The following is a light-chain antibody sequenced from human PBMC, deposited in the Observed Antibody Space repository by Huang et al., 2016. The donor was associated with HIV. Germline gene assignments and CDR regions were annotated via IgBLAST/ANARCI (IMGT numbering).Light chain of an antibody. J-gene: IGKJ4*01. V-gene: IGKV3-15*01. Sequence: ETVMTQSPATLSVSPGERATLARRASQSVYINLAWYQQKPGQAPRLLFYAAASRATGVPARFSASGSGTEFTLTISSLQSEDFAIYYCQQFNNWPPNFGGGTKVEI. CDR2: AAA. CDR1: QSVYIN. CDR3: QQFNNWPPN.